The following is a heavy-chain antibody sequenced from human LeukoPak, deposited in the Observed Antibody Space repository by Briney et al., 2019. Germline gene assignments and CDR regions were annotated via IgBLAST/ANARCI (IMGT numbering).Heavy chain of an antibody. CDR3: ARTALLIDY. CDR2: INHSGST. CDR1: GVSFNGYY. Sequence: SETLSLTCAVYGVSFNGYYWSWIRQAPGKGLEWIGEINHSGSTNYNPSLKSRVTISVDTSKNQFSLKLSSVTAADTAVYYCARTALLIDYWGQGTLVTVSS. V-gene: IGHV4-34*01. J-gene: IGHJ4*02. D-gene: IGHD2-15*01.